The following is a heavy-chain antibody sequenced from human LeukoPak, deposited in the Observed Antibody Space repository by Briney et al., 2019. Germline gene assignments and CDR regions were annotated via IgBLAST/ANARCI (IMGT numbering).Heavy chain of an antibody. Sequence: PSETLSLTCSVSXDSISSYSWSWIRQPPGMGLEWIRYIYYSGITTYNPSLKSRVTISVDTSKNQFSLKLSSVTAADTAVYYCAGQDSAYTYDWFDPWGQGTLVTVSS. CDR3: AGQDSAYTYDWFDP. CDR1: XDSISSYS. V-gene: IGHV4-59*08. CDR2: IYYSGIT. D-gene: IGHD5-18*01. J-gene: IGHJ5*02.